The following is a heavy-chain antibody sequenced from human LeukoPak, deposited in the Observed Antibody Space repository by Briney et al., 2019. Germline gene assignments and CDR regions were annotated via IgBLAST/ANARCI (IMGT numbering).Heavy chain of an antibody. CDR1: GFTFSDYY. CDR2: ISSSGSTI. V-gene: IGHV3-11*01. CDR3: ARDRGCSSTSCYTLYYYYYMDV. D-gene: IGHD2-2*02. Sequence: PGGSLRLPCAASGFTFSDYYMSWIRQAPGKGLEWVSYISSSGSTIYYADSVKGRFTISRDNAKNSLYLQMNSLRAEDTAVYYCARDRGCSSTSCYTLYYYYYMDVWGKGTTVTVSS. J-gene: IGHJ6*03.